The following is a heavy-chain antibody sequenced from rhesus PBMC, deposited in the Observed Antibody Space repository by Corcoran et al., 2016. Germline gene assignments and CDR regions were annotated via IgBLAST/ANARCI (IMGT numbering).Heavy chain of an antibody. V-gene: IGHV4-80*01. CDR2: INGNSGST. CDR1: GGSFSSYW. CDR3: ARSVIAAAAGAFDY. D-gene: IGHD6-25*01. Sequence: QVQLQGSGPGLVTPSETLSLTCAVSGGSFSSYWWSWIRQPPATGLAWIGEINGNSGSTNYNPSLKSRVTISKDASKNQFSRKLSSGTAADTAGYYWARSVIAAAAGAFDYWGQGVLVTVSS. J-gene: IGHJ4*01.